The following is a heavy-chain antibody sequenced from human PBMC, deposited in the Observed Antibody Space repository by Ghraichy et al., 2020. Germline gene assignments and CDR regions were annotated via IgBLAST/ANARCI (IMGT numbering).Heavy chain of an antibody. V-gene: IGHV3-13*01. CDR2: IGAAGDT. Sequence: GGSLRLSCVASGFTFTNYDMHWVRQVTGKGPEWVSSIGAAGDTYYSVSVRGRFIISREDAKQSLFLQMNNLGVGDTAVYYCARGGAGLLRGVFNRTTFDYWGQGTLVAVSS. J-gene: IGHJ4*02. CDR1: GFTFTNYD. D-gene: IGHD3-16*01. CDR3: ARGGAGLLRGVFNRTTFDY.